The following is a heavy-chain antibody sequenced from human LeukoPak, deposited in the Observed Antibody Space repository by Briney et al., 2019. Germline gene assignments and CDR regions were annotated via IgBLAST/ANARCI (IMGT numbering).Heavy chain of an antibody. CDR1: GGTFSSYA. CDR2: TIPIFGTA. V-gene: IGHV1-69*06. D-gene: IGHD3-10*01. CDR3: ARDDGSGSYNVVYYGMDV. J-gene: IGHJ6*04. Sequence: SVKVSCKASGGTFSSYAIGWVRQAPGRGLEWMGGTIPIFGTANYAQKFQGRVTITADKSTSTAYMELSSLRAEDTAVYYCARDDGSGSYNVVYYGMDVWGKGTTVTVSS.